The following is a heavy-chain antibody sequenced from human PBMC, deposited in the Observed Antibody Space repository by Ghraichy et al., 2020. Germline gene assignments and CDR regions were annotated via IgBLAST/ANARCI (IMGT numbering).Heavy chain of an antibody. CDR1: GGTFSSYA. J-gene: IGHJ4*02. D-gene: IGHD2-2*01. V-gene: IGHV1-69*13. CDR2: IIPIFGTA. Sequence: SVKVSCKASGGTFSSYAISWVRQAPGQGLEWMGGIIPIFGTANYAQKFQGRVTITADESTSTAYMELSSLRSEDTAAYYCARPTSLYHCSSTSCLGTSFDYWGQGTLVTVSS. CDR3: ARPTSLYHCSSTSCLGTSFDY.